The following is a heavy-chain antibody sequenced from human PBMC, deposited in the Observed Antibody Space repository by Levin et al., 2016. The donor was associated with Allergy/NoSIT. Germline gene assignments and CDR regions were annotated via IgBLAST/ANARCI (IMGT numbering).Heavy chain of an antibody. CDR2: ISAYNGNT. CDR3: ARGGIVVVVAATGDAFDI. J-gene: IGHJ3*02. D-gene: IGHD2-15*01. Sequence: WVRQAPGQGLEWMGWISAYNGNTNYAQKLQGRVTMTTDTSTSTAYMELRSLRSDDTAVYYCARGGIVVVVAATGDAFDIWGQGTMVTVSS. V-gene: IGHV1-18*01.